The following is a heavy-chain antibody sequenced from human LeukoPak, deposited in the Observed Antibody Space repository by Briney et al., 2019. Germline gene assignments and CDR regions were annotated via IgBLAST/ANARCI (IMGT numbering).Heavy chain of an antibody. D-gene: IGHD1-26*01. CDR1: GFTFSSYG. CDR2: ISYDGSNK. J-gene: IGHJ4*02. CDR3: AKDFRPDSGSYFQVGYWFDY. V-gene: IGHV3-30*18. Sequence: GGSLRLSCAASGFTFSSYGMHWVRQAPGKGLEWVAVISYDGSNKYYADSVKGRFTISRDNSKNTLYLQMNSLRAEDTAVYYCAKDFRPDSGSYFQVGYWFDYWGQGTLVTVSS.